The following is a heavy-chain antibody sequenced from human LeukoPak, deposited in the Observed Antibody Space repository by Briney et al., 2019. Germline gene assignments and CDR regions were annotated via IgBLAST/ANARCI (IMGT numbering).Heavy chain of an antibody. CDR3: AREARPISIAARPGTTAFDI. CDR2: INPSGGST. V-gene: IGHV1-46*01. Sequence: GASVKVSCKASGYTFTIYYIHWVRQAPGQGLEWMGIINPSGGSTSYAQKFQGRVTMTRDTSTSTVYMELSSLRSEDTAVYYCAREARPISIAARPGTTAFDIWGQGTMVTVSS. D-gene: IGHD6-6*01. J-gene: IGHJ3*02. CDR1: GYTFTIYY.